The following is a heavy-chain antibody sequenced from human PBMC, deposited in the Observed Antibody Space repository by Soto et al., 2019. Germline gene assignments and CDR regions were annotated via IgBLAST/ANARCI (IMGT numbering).Heavy chain of an antibody. V-gene: IGHV3-23*01. CDR1: GFTFSSYA. D-gene: IGHD3-22*01. J-gene: IGHJ4*02. CDR2: ISGSGGST. CDR3: AKTPERSTYYYDSSGYYAPRYFDY. Sequence: GGSLRLSCAASGFTFSSYAMSWVRQAPGKGLEWVSAISGSGGSTYYADSVKGRFTIPRDNSKNTLYLQMNSLRAEDTAVYYCAKTPERSTYYYDSSGYYAPRYFDYWGQGTLVTVSS.